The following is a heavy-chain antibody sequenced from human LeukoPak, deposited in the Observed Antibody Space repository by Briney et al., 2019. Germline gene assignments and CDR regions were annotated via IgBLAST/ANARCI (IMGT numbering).Heavy chain of an antibody. D-gene: IGHD6-6*01. V-gene: IGHV3-20*01. CDR3: ARYSSSSRGWYIDY. CDR2: INWNGGST. Sequence: GGSLRLSCAASGFTFDDYGMSWVRQAPGKGLEWVSGINWNGGSTGYADSVKGRFTISRDNAKNSLYLQMNSLRAEDTASYHCARYSSSSRGWYIDYWGQGTLVTVSS. J-gene: IGHJ4*02. CDR1: GFTFDDYG.